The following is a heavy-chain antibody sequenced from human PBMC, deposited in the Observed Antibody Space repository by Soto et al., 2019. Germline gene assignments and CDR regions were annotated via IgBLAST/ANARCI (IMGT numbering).Heavy chain of an antibody. V-gene: IGHV1-69*13. Sequence: SGKVCFEASGGTFSSYAISGGRQAPGQGLEWMGGIIPIFGTANYAQKFQGRVTITADESTSTAYLELSSLRSEDTAVYYWAREEQRYYYDSSGYFDYWCQGTLVTVYS. CDR1: GGTFSSYA. D-gene: IGHD3-22*01. CDR3: AREEQRYYYDSSGYFDY. CDR2: IIPIFGTA. J-gene: IGHJ4*02.